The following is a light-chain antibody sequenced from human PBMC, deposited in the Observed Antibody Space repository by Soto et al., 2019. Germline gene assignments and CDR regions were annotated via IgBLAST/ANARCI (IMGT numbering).Light chain of an antibody. Sequence: QSALTQPASVSGSPGQSITISCTGTSSDVGGYNYVSWYQHHPGKASKLIIYDVSNRPSGLSNRFSGSKSGNTASLTISGLQAEDEAHYYCTSYTSSSTVVFGGGTQLTVL. CDR3: TSYTSSSTVV. V-gene: IGLV2-14*03. CDR2: DVS. J-gene: IGLJ3*02. CDR1: SSDVGGYNY.